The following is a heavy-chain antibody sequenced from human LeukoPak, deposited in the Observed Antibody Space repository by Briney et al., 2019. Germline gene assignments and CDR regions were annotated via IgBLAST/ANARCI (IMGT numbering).Heavy chain of an antibody. CDR1: GFTFSNYA. Sequence: GGSLRLSCVVSGFTFSNYAMSWVRQAPGKGLEWVSAITATSSGTYDADSVKGRFTISRDNSKNTLYLQMNSLRAEDTAVYYCAKTSTTRYGYFDYWGQGTLVTVSS. J-gene: IGHJ4*02. CDR2: ITATSSGT. D-gene: IGHD3-9*01. CDR3: AKTSTTRYGYFDY. V-gene: IGHV3-23*01.